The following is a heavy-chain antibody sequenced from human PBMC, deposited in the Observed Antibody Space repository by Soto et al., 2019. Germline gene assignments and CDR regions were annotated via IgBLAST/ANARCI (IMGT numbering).Heavy chain of an antibody. J-gene: IGHJ3*02. D-gene: IGHD3-3*01. CDR2: ISYDGSNK. V-gene: IGHV3-30-3*01. CDR3: ARVGFWSHYTSDALDI. Sequence: PGGSLRLSCAASGFTFSSYAMHWVRQAPGKGLEWVAVISYDGSNKYYADSVKGRFTISRDNSKNTLYLQMNSLRAEDTAVYSCARVGFWSHYTSDALDIWGQGTMVTVSS. CDR1: GFTFSSYA.